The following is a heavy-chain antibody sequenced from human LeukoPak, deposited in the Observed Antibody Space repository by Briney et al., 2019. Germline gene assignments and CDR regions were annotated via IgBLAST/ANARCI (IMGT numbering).Heavy chain of an antibody. CDR1: GGSISSGDYY. V-gene: IGHV4-30-4*08. CDR2: IYYSGST. CDR3: ARVWYQLLAGWFDP. Sequence: PSETLSLTCTVSGGSISSGDYYWNWIRQPQGKGLEWIGYIYYSGSTYYNPSLKSRVTISVDTSKNQFSLKLSSVTAADTAVYYCARVWYQLLAGWFDPWGQGTLVTVSS. D-gene: IGHD2-2*01. J-gene: IGHJ5*02.